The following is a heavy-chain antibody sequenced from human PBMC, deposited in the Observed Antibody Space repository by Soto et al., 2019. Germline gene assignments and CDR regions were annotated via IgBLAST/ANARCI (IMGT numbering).Heavy chain of an antibody. CDR3: ARVVTTIPSMDV. CDR1: GDSITSIYH. CDR2: IYHSGTT. J-gene: IGHJ6*02. Sequence: PPETLSLTCAVSGDSITSIYHWAWSRQPPGRGLEWVSSIYHSGTTYYNPSLKSRVTISVDTSKNQFSLKLSSVTAADTAVYYCARVVTTIPSMDVWGQGTTVTVSS. D-gene: IGHD4-4*01. V-gene: IGHV4-38-2*01.